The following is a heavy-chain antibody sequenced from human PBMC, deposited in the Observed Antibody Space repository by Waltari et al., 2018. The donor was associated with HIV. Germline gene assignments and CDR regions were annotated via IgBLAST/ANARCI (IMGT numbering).Heavy chain of an antibody. CDR1: GFTVSSIY. Sequence: EVQVVESGGGLIQPGGSLRLSCAASGFTVSSIYMSWVRQAPGKGLEWVSVIYTGGGISYADSVKGRFSISRDNSKNTVYLQMNSLRAEDTAVYYCGGRVGPTSAWGQGTLVTVSS. CDR2: IYTGGGI. J-gene: IGHJ5*02. D-gene: IGHD1-26*01. CDR3: GGRVGPTSA. V-gene: IGHV3-53*01.